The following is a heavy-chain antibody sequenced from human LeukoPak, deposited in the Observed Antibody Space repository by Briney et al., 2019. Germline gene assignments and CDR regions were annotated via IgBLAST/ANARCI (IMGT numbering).Heavy chain of an antibody. V-gene: IGHV3-23*01. J-gene: IGHJ4*02. CDR3: AKVVAATRTPERYFDY. D-gene: IGHD2-15*01. CDR1: RFTFSRYW. Sequence: GGSLRLSCVDSRFTFSRYWMSWVRQAPGKGLEWVSAISGSGGSTYYADSVKGRFTISRDNSKNTLYLQMNSLRAEDTAVYYCAKVVAATRTPERYFDYWGQGTLVTVSS. CDR2: ISGSGGST.